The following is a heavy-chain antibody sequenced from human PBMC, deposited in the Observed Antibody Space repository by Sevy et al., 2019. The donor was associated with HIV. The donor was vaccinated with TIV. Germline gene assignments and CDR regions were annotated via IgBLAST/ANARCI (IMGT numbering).Heavy chain of an antibody. Sequence: GGSLRLSCAASGFIFTGYWMSWVRQAPGKGLEWVANTKQDGGEKYYADSVKGRFTISRDNAKNSLYLQMNGLRAEDTAIYYCARVGQLSFWYWGQGTLVTVSS. V-gene: IGHV3-7*03. J-gene: IGHJ4*02. CDR2: TKQDGGEK. D-gene: IGHD6-6*01. CDR1: GFIFTGYW. CDR3: ARVGQLSFWY.